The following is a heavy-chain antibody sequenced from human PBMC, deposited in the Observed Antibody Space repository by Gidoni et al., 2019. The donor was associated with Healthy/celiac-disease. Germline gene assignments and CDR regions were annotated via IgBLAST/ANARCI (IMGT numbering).Heavy chain of an antibody. CDR1: GFTFSRYA. Sequence: EVQLLESGGGLVQPGWSLRLSCAASGFTFSRYAMRWVRQAPGKGLEWVSAISGSGGSTYYADSVKGRFTISRDNSKNTLYLQMNSLRAEDTAVYYCAKDLGVVVAATPDLFDYWGQGTLVTVSS. V-gene: IGHV3-23*01. J-gene: IGHJ4*02. CDR2: ISGSGGST. CDR3: AKDLGVVVAATPDLFDY. D-gene: IGHD2-15*01.